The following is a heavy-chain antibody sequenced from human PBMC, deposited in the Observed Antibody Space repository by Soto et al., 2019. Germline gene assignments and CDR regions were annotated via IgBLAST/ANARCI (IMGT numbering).Heavy chain of an antibody. J-gene: IGHJ3*02. V-gene: IGHV1-18*01. CDR3: ARRTPVSTGAFDI. CDR2: ISAYNGNT. CDR1: GYKFISHS. D-gene: IGHD4-17*01. Sequence: GASVKVSCKSSGYKFISHSITWVRQAPGQGLEWMGRISAYNGNTNYAQKLQGRVTMTTDTSTNTAYLQWSSLKASDTAMYYCARRTPVSTGAFDIWGQGTMVTVSS.